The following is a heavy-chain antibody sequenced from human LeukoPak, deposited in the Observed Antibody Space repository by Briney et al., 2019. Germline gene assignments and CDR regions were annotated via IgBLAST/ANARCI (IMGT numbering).Heavy chain of an antibody. J-gene: IGHJ6*03. CDR1: GFTFSSYA. V-gene: IGHV3-23*01. D-gene: IGHD2-2*01. CDR3: AKDLVVPAAIPEVGYMDV. Sequence: GGSLRLSCAASGFTFSSYAMSWVRQAPGKGLEWVSAISGSGGSTYYADSVKGRFTISRDNSKNTLYLQMDSLRAEDTAVYYCAKDLVVPAAIPEVGYMDVWGKGTTVTVSS. CDR2: ISGSGGST.